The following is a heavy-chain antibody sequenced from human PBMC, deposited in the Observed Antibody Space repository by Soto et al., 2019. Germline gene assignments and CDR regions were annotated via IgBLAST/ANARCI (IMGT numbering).Heavy chain of an antibody. CDR2: INPNSGGT. V-gene: IGHV1-2*02. J-gene: IGHJ4*02. CDR1: GYTFTGYY. D-gene: IGHD2-2*01. Sequence: SVKLCCKASGYTFTGYYMHWVRQAPGQGLEWMGWINPNSGGTNYAQKFQGRVTMTRDTSISTAYMELSRLRSDDTAVYYCARVPAPYCSSTSCFPFDYCGQGTLVTVSS. CDR3: ARVPAPYCSSTSCFPFDY.